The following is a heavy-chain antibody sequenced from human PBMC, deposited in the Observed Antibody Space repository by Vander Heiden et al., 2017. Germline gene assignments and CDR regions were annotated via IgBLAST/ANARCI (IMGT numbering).Heavy chain of an antibody. D-gene: IGHD3-16*02. CDR3: AKDYYGYIWGRHRYTAIEY. V-gene: IGHV3-30*18. J-gene: IGHJ4*02. CDR1: GFTFSNYG. Sequence: GESGGGVVQPGRSLRLSCAASGFTFSNYGMHWVRQAPSKGLDWVAVISYDGSDKYHADSVEGRFTISRDNSKKMVYLEMNKLGAEDTAVYFCAKDYYGYIWGRHRYTAIEYWGQGALVTVSS. CDR2: ISYDGSDK.